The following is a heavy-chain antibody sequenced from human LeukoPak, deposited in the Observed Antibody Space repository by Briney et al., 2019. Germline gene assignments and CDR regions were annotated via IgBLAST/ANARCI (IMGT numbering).Heavy chain of an antibody. D-gene: IGHD6-19*01. V-gene: IGHV3-23*01. CDR3: ARRSGIAVAGAFDY. Sequence: GGSPRLSCAASGFTFSNYAMRWVRQAPGKGLEWVSGISGSGDSTYYADSVKGRFTISRDNSKNTLYLQMNSLRAEDTAVYYCARRSGIAVAGAFDYWGQGTLVTVSS. CDR2: ISGSGDST. CDR1: GFTFSNYA. J-gene: IGHJ4*02.